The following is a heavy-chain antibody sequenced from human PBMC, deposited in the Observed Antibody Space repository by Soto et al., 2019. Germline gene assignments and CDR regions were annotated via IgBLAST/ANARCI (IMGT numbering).Heavy chain of an antibody. D-gene: IGHD6-13*01. Sequence: QMQLVQSGPEVKKPGTSVKVSCKASGFTFTSSAVQWVRQARGQRLEWIGWIVVGSGNTNYAQKFQERVTITRDMSTSTAYMELSSLRSEDTAVYYCARVNSSSRTYYYYGMDVWGQGTTVTVSS. CDR1: GFTFTSSA. CDR2: IVVGSGNT. V-gene: IGHV1-58*01. CDR3: ARVNSSSRTYYYYGMDV. J-gene: IGHJ6*02.